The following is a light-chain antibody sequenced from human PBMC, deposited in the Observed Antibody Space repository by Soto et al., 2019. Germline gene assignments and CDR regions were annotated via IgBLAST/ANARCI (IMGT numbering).Light chain of an antibody. CDR1: SSDVGGYYY. J-gene: IGLJ3*02. CDR2: DVT. V-gene: IGLV2-11*01. Sequence: QSVLTQPRSVSGSPGQSVTISCTGSSSDVGGYYYVSWYQQHPCKVPKLMIFDVTNRPSGVPDRFSGSKSGNTASLTISGLQAEDEADYYCCSYAGSSTLVFGGGTKLTVL. CDR3: CSYAGSSTLV.